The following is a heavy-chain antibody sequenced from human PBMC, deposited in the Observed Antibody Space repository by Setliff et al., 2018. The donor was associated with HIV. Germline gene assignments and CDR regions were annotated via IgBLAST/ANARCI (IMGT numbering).Heavy chain of an antibody. CDR2: INHSGST. Sequence: SETLSLTCAVHGGSFSNYYWSWIRQPPGEGLGWIGEINHSGSTNYNPSLKSRVTISVDPSKNQFSLKLSSVTAADTAMYYCARGRVDIVVTDYLEVWGKGTTVTVSS. CDR3: ARGRVDIVVTDYLEV. J-gene: IGHJ6*03. V-gene: IGHV4-34*01. CDR1: GGSFSNYY. D-gene: IGHD5-12*01.